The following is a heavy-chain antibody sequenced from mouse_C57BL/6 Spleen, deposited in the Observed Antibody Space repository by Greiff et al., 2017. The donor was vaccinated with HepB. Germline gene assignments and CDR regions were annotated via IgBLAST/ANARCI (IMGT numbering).Heavy chain of an antibody. V-gene: IGHV1-55*01. CDR3: ARAYDYDDGFDY. Sequence: QVQLQQPGAELVKPGASVKMSCKASGYTFTSYWITWVKQRPGQGLEWIGDIYPGSGSTNYNEKFKSKATLTVDTSSSTAYMQLSSLTSEDSAVYYCARAYDYDDGFDYWGQGTTLTVSS. D-gene: IGHD2-4*01. CDR2: IYPGSGST. CDR1: GYTFTSYW. J-gene: IGHJ2*01.